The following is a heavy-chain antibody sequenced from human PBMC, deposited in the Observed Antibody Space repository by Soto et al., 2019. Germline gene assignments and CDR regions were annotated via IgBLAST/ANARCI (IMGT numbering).Heavy chain of an antibody. CDR1: GGSISSYY. Sequence: PSETLSLTCTVSGGSISSYYWSWIRQPAGKGLEWIGRIYTSGSTNYNPSLKSRVTMSVDTSKNQFPLKLSSVTAADTAVYYCARDSYSSGYYYHFDYWGQGTLVTVSS. CDR2: IYTSGST. CDR3: ARDSYSSGYYYHFDY. V-gene: IGHV4-4*07. J-gene: IGHJ4*02. D-gene: IGHD3-22*01.